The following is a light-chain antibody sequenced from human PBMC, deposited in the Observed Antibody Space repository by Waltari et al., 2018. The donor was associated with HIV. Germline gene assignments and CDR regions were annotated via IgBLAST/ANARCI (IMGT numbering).Light chain of an antibody. CDR1: NVGGKS. Sequence: SYVLTQPPSVSVAPGKTATITCGGNNVGGKSVHWYRQKPGQAPVLVIYDDSDRPSGIPERFSGSNSGNTAALTISRVEAGDEADYYCQVWDDASDHSVFGGGTQLTVL. V-gene: IGLV3-21*04. J-gene: IGLJ3*02. CDR2: DDS. CDR3: QVWDDASDHSV.